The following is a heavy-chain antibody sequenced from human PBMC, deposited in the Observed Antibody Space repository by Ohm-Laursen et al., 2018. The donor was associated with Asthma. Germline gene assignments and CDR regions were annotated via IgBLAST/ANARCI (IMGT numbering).Heavy chain of an antibody. D-gene: IGHD1-20*01. CDR1: GFTITNYW. V-gene: IGHV3-74*01. CDR2: INGDGGIK. Sequence: SLRLSCAASGFTITNYWMHWVRQAPGKGLVWVSRINGDGGIKSYAASVKGRFTISRDDAKNTVYLQMNSLRAEDTAVFYCARESTLTGTTWFDYWGQGTLVTVSS. J-gene: IGHJ4*02. CDR3: ARESTLTGTTWFDY.